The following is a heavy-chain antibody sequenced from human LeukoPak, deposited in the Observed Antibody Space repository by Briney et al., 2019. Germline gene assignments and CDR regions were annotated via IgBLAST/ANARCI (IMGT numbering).Heavy chain of an antibody. D-gene: IGHD5-18*01. CDR3: ARDHVDTAMVRTYYYYGMDV. J-gene: IGHJ6*02. CDR2: TYYRSKWYN. V-gene: IGHV6-1*01. Sequence: SQTLSLSCAISGDSVSSNSAAWNWIRQSPSRGLEWLGRTYYRSKWYNDYAVSVKSQITINPDTSKNQFSLQLNSVTPEDTAVYYCARDHVDTAMVRTYYYYGMDVWGQGTTVTVSS. CDR1: GDSVSSNSAA.